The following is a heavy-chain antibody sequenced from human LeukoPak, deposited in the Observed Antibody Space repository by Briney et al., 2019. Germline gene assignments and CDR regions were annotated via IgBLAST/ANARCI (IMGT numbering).Heavy chain of an antibody. CDR1: GGSFSGYY. J-gene: IGHJ4*02. D-gene: IGHD2-2*01. CDR2: INHSVST. V-gene: IGHV4-34*01. CDR3: ARGPPGRDCSSTSCPRYFDY. Sequence: PSETLSLTCAVYGGSFSGYYWSWIRHPPGRGLECIGEINHSVSTNYNPSLKSRVTISVDTSKNQFSLKLSSVTAADTAVYYCARGPPGRDCSSTSCPRYFDYWGQGTLVTVSS.